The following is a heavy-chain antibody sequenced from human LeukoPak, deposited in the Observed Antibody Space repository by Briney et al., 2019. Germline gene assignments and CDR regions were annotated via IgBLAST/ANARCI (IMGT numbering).Heavy chain of an antibody. V-gene: IGHV4-28*01. CDR1: GVSVSSANW. CDR3: ARTSAAVTAGYFDY. CDR2: IYYSGST. D-gene: IGHD2-21*02. J-gene: IGHJ4*02. Sequence: ETLSLSCAVSGVSVSSANWWGWIRQPPGKGLKWLGYIYYSGSTYYNPSLKSRVTMSLDTSMNQFSLKLSSVTAEDTAVYYCARTSAAVTAGYFDYWAQGTLVTVSS.